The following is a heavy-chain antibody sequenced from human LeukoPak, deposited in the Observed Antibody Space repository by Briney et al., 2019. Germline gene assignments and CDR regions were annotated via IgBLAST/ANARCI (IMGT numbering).Heavy chain of an antibody. J-gene: IGHJ4*02. CDR1: GGSISSGGYS. Sequence: SQTPSLTCAVSGGSISSGGYSWSWIRQPPGKGLEWIGYIYHSGSTYYNPSLKSRVTISVDRSKNQFSLKLSSVTAADTAAYYCARVVAALDYFDYWGQGTLVTVSS. CDR2: IYHSGST. CDR3: ARVVAALDYFDY. V-gene: IGHV4-30-2*01. D-gene: IGHD6-13*01.